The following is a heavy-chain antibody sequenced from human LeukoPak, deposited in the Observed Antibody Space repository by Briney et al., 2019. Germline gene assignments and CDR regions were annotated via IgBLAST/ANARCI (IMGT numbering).Heavy chain of an antibody. J-gene: IGHJ4*02. V-gene: IGHV3-48*04. CDR2: ISSSSSTI. D-gene: IGHD2/OR15-2a*01. CDR1: GFTFSSYS. CDR3: ARDFFLLGRAYYFDY. Sequence: GGSLRLSCAASGFTFSSYSMNWVRQAPGKGLEWVSYISSSSSTIYYADSVKGRFTISRDNAKNSLYLQMNSLRAEDTAVYYCARDFFLLGRAYYFDYWGQGTLVTVSS.